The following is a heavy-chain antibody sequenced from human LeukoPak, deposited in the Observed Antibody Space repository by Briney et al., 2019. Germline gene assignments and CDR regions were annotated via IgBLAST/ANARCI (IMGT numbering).Heavy chain of an antibody. CDR2: IIPIFGTA. Sequence: ASVKVSCKAPGGTFSSYAISWVRQAPGQGLEWMGGIIPIFGTANYAQKFQGRVTITADESTSTAYMELSSLRSEDTAVYYCARAVIPRDRVTTFDYWGQGTLVTVSS. V-gene: IGHV1-69*13. CDR1: GGTFSSYA. D-gene: IGHD3-22*01. CDR3: ARAVIPRDRVTTFDY. J-gene: IGHJ4*02.